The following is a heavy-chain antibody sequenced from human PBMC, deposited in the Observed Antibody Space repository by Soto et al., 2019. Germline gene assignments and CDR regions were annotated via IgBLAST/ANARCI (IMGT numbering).Heavy chain of an antibody. CDR1: GYSFTSYW. CDR2: IYPGDSDT. Sequence: GESLKISCKGSGYSFTSYWIGWVRQMPGKGLEWMGIIYPGDSDTRYSPSFQGQVTISADKSISTAYLQWSSLKASDTAMYYCARHFDWLLDENYFDYWGQGTLVTVSS. CDR3: ARHFDWLLDENYFDY. J-gene: IGHJ4*02. V-gene: IGHV5-51*01. D-gene: IGHD3-9*01.